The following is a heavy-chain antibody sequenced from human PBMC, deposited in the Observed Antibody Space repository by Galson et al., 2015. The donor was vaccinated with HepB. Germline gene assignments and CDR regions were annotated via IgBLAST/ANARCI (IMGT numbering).Heavy chain of an antibody. CDR1: GLTFSDYS. J-gene: IGHJ4*02. CDR2: FNYTGNT. D-gene: IGHD2-2*01. Sequence: LRLSCAASGLTFSDYSMNWVRQAPGKGLEWMGSFNYTGNTHYNPSLKSRVTISGDTSKNQFSLKLNSVTAADTAVYYCARHESESKTYAADNWGQGTLVTVSS. CDR3: ARHESESKTYAADN. V-gene: IGHV4-34*01.